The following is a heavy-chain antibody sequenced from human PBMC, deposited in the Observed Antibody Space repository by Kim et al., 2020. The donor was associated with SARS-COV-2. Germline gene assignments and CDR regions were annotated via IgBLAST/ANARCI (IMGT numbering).Heavy chain of an antibody. Sequence: SVKVSCKTSGGTFSTYVMNWVRQAPGHGLEWMGGIIPIFGTVEYAQKFQGRITITADESTSTSYLELSSLRSEDTAVYYCARPLVELERLSAFDIWGQG. D-gene: IGHD1-1*01. CDR1: GGTFSTYV. J-gene: IGHJ3*02. V-gene: IGHV1-69*13. CDR2: IIPIFGTV. CDR3: ARPLVELERLSAFDI.